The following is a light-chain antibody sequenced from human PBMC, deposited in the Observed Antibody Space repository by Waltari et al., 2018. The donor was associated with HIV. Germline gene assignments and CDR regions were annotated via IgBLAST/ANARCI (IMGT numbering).Light chain of an antibody. CDR1: QSVSSGY. CDR2: GAS. Sequence: EIVLTQSPGTLSLSPGERATLSCRASQSVSSGYLAWYQKKPGQAPRVLIYGASSRATGIPDRFSGSGSGTDFTLTISRLEPEDVAVYYCQQYGNSPPYTFGQGTKLEIK. CDR3: QQYGNSPPYT. V-gene: IGKV3-20*01. J-gene: IGKJ2*01.